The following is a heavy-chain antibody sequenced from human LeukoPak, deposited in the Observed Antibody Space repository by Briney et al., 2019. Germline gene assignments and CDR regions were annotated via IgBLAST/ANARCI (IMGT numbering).Heavy chain of an antibody. V-gene: IGHV4-39*01. CDR3: ARRPTQGGYCSGGSCYGPDI. CDR2: EYYSGST. CDR1: SGSISSSSYY. J-gene: IGHJ3*02. D-gene: IGHD2-15*01. Sequence: ETLSLTCTVSSGSISSSSYYWGWIRQPPGKGLEWIGCEYYSGSTYYDPSLKSRVTISVDTSKNQFSLKLSSVTAADTAVYYCARRPTQGGYCSGGSCYGPDIWGQGTMVTVSS.